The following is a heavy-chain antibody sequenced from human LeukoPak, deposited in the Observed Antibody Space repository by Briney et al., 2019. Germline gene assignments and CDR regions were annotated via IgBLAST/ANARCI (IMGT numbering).Heavy chain of an antibody. CDR2: ISGSGGST. J-gene: IGHJ4*02. D-gene: IGHD3-10*01. CDR1: GLTFSSYA. V-gene: IGHV3-23*01. Sequence: GGSLRLSCAASGLTFSSYAMSWIRQARGKGLEWVSAISGSGGSTYYADSVKGRFTISRDNSKNTLYLQMNSLRAEDTAVYYCAKLPYYYDSGSAENWSQGTLVTVSS. CDR3: AKLPYYYDSGSAEN.